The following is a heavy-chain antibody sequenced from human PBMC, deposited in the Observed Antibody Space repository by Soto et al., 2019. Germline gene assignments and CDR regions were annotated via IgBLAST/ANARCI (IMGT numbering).Heavy chain of an antibody. CDR1: GYTFTSYG. CDR3: ARALIVGATTGYFDY. D-gene: IGHD1-26*01. CDR2: ISAYNGNT. Sequence: GASVKVSCKASGYTFTSYGISWVRQAPGQGLEWMGRISAYNGNTNYAQKLQGRVTMTTDTSTSTAYMELRSLRSDDTAVYYCARALIVGATTGYFDYWGQGTLVTVSS. J-gene: IGHJ4*02. V-gene: IGHV1-18*04.